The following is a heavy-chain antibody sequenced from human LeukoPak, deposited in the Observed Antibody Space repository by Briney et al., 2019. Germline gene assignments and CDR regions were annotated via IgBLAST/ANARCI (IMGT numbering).Heavy chain of an antibody. CDR1: GGSISSSSYY. CDR2: IYYSGST. Sequence: PSETLSLTCTVSGGSISSSSYYWGWLRQPPGRGLEGLGSIYYSGSTSYNPSLKSRVTISVDTSKNQFSLKLSSVTAADTAVYYCARLRSSWYSHFDYWGQGTLVTVSS. V-gene: IGHV4-39*01. D-gene: IGHD6-13*01. J-gene: IGHJ4*02. CDR3: ARLRSSWYSHFDY.